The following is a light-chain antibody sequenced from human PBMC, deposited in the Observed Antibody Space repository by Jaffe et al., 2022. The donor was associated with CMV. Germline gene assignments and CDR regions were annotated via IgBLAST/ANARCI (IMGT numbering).Light chain of an antibody. V-gene: IGLV2-8*01. Sequence: QSALTQPPSASGSPGQSVTISCTGTSSDVGAYNYVSWYQQHPGKAPKLLIYEVTKRPSGVPVRFSGSKSGNTASLTVSGLQAEDDADYYCTSYAGSKSVLFGGGTKLTVL. CDR3: TSYAGSKSVL. J-gene: IGLJ2*01. CDR2: EVT. CDR1: SSDVGAYNY.